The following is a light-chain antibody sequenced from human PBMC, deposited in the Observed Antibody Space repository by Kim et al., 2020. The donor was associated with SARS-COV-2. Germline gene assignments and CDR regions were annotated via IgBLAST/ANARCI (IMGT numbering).Light chain of an antibody. CDR3: QQYGSSPLT. J-gene: IGKJ4*01. V-gene: IGKV3-20*01. CDR2: GAS. CDR1: QSVSRSY. Sequence: SPGERATPSCRSSQSVSRSYLAWYQQKPGQAPRLLIYGASSRATGIPDRFNGSGSGTDFTLTISRLEPEDFAVYYCQQYGSSPLTFGGGTKVDFK.